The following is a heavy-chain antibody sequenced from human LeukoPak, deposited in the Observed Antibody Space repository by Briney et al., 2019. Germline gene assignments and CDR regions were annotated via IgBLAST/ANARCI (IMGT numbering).Heavy chain of an antibody. J-gene: IGHJ4*02. Sequence: SETLSLTCAVSGYSISSGYYWGWIRQPPGKGLEWLGSIYHSGSTYYNPSLKSRVTISVDTSKNQFSLKLSSVTAADTAVYYCAALWGSGYYILYGYFDYWGQGTLVTVSS. D-gene: IGHD3-3*01. CDR2: IYHSGST. V-gene: IGHV4-38-2*01. CDR3: AALWGSGYYILYGYFDY. CDR1: GYSISSGYY.